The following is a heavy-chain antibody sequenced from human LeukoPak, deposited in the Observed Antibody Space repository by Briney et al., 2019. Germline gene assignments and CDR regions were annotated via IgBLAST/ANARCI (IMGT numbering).Heavy chain of an antibody. Sequence: SVKVSCKASGGTFSSYAISWVRQAPGQGLEWMGGIIPIFGTANYAQKFQGRVTITADESTSTAYMELSSLRSGDTAVYYCASAWHLGIVVVMLDYWGQGTLVTVSS. CDR2: IIPIFGTA. CDR3: ASAWHLGIVVVMLDY. CDR1: GGTFSSYA. J-gene: IGHJ4*02. V-gene: IGHV1-69*13. D-gene: IGHD3-22*01.